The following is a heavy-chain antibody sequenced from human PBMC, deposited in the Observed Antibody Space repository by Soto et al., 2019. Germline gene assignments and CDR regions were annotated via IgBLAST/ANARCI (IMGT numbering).Heavy chain of an antibody. CDR2: ISDGGTTI. CDR3: VKEYCTGGTCFDAFDL. CDR1: GFIFSDYE. J-gene: IGHJ3*01. V-gene: IGHV3-48*03. D-gene: IGHD2-8*02. Sequence: EAELVESGGGLVQPGGSLTLSCAASGFIFSDYEVDWVRQAPGRGPEWISYISDGGTTIYYAASVKGRFTLSRDDAKKSLYLHMKNLSVDDTAIYFCVKEYCTGGTCFDAFDLCGQGTVVTVSS.